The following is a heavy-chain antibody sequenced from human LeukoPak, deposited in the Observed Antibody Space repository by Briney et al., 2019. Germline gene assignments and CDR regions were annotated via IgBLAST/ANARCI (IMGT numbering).Heavy chain of an antibody. V-gene: IGHV3-30*02. J-gene: IGHJ4*02. D-gene: IGHD6-13*01. Sequence: PGGSLRLSCAASGFTFSSYGMNWFRQAPGKGLEWVAFIGYDGNNKYCADSVKGRFTISRDNSKNTLFLQMNSLRAEDTSVYYCAKSGGSWDLEYWGQGALVAVSS. CDR2: IGYDGNNK. CDR3: AKSGGSWDLEY. CDR1: GFTFSSYG.